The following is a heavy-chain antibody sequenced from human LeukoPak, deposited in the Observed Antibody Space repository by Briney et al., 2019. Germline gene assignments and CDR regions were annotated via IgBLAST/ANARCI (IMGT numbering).Heavy chain of an antibody. Sequence: PSETLSLTCTVSGGSISSHYWSWIRQPPGKGLEWIGYIYYSGSTNYNPFLKSRVTISVDTSKNQFSLKLSSVTAADTAVYYCARGGPRKNCSGGSCYPYYYYYMDVWGKGTTVTVSS. J-gene: IGHJ6*03. CDR3: ARGGPRKNCSGGSCYPYYYYYMDV. CDR1: GGSISSHY. CDR2: IYYSGST. V-gene: IGHV4-59*11. D-gene: IGHD2-15*01.